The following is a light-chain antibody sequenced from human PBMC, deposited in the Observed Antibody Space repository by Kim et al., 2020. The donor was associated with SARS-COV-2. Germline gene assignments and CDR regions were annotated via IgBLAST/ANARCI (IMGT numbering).Light chain of an antibody. CDR2: GAS. CDR3: QQYGSSPRT. CDR1: QSVSSSY. V-gene: IGKV3-20*01. Sequence: SPGERSTLSCRASQSVSSSYLAWYQQKPGQAPRLLIYGASSRATGIPDRFSGSGSGTDFILTISRLEPEDFAVYYCQQYGSSPRTFGQGTRLEIK. J-gene: IGKJ5*01.